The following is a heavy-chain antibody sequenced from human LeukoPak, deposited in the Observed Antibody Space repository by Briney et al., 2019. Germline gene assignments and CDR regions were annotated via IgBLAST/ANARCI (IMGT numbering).Heavy chain of an antibody. V-gene: IGHV4-38-2*02. J-gene: IGHJ4*02. CDR1: GYSISRGYY. CDR2: IYHSGST. Sequence: SETLSLTCTVSGYSISRGYYWGWIRQPPGKGLEWIGSIYHSGSTYYNPSLKSRVTISVDTSKNQFSLKLSSVTAADTAVYYCATLTPGIAVAGTDYWGQGTLVTDPS. CDR3: ATLTPGIAVAGTDY. D-gene: IGHD6-19*01.